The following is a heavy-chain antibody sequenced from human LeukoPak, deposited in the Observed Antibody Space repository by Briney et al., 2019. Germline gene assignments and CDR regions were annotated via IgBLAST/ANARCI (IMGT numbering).Heavy chain of an antibody. D-gene: IGHD7-27*01. CDR3: ARRTGAPGDAFDI. Sequence: GESLKISCKGSGYNLMSYWIGWVRQMPGKGLEWMGIIYPGDSDTRYSPSFQGQVTISADKSISTAYLQWSSLKASDTAMYYCARRTGAPGDAFDIWGQGTMVTVSS. CDR2: IYPGDSDT. CDR1: GYNLMSYW. J-gene: IGHJ3*02. V-gene: IGHV5-51*01.